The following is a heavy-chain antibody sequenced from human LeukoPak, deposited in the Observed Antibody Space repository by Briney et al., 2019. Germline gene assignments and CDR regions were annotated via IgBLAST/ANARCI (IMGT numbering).Heavy chain of an antibody. V-gene: IGHV3-9*01. Sequence: PGGSLRLSCAASGFTFDDYAMHWVRQAPGKGLEWVSGISWNSGSIGYADSVKGRFTISRDNAKNSLYLQMNSLRAEDTALYYCAKDYGSSGNDAFDIWGQGTMVTVSS. CDR3: AKDYGSSGNDAFDI. D-gene: IGHD3-22*01. CDR2: ISWNSGSI. CDR1: GFTFDDYA. J-gene: IGHJ3*02.